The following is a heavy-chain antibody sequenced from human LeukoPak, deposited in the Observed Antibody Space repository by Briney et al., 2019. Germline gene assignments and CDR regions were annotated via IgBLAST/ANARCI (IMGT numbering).Heavy chain of an antibody. V-gene: IGHV1-18*01. J-gene: IGHJ6*03. CDR3: ARVFSDYYYYYYMDV. D-gene: IGHD3-9*01. CDR2: ISAYNGNT. Sequence: GASVKVSCKASGYTFTSYGISWVRQAPGQGLEWMGWISAYNGNTNYAQKLQGRVTMTTDTSTSTAYMELSSLRSEDTAVYYCARVFSDYYYYYYMDVWGKGTTVTVSS. CDR1: GYTFTSYG.